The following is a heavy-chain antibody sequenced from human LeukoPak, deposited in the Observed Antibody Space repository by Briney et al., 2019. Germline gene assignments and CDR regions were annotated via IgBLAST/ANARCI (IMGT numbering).Heavy chain of an antibody. CDR2: INPNSGGT. V-gene: IGHV1-2*02. CDR3: ARDVMVDSSGFDP. Sequence: GASVKVSFKASGYTFTGYYMHWVRQAPGQGLEWMGWINPNSGGTNYAQKFQGRVTMTRDTSISTAYMELSRLRSDDTAVYYCARDVMVDSSGFDPWGQGTLVTVSS. J-gene: IGHJ5*02. D-gene: IGHD3-22*01. CDR1: GYTFTGYY.